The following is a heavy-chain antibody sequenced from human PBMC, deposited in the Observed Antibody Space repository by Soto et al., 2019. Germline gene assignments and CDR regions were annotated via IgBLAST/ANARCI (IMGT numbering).Heavy chain of an antibody. V-gene: IGHV4-59*01. CDR2: IYYNGNT. J-gene: IGHJ5*02. D-gene: IGHD3-10*01. Sequence: SVTLSHTYTVAEGYIGGYGWSWIRQSPGKGLEWIGYIYYNGNTNYNPSLASRVTISVDTPKNHFSLKLNSVTVADTAVYYCARGGASSRWLDPWGQGPLVTV. CDR3: ARGGASSRWLDP. CDR1: EGYIGGYG.